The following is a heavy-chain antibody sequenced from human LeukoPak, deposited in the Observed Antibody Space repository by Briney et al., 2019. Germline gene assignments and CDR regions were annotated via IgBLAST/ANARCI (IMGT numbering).Heavy chain of an antibody. CDR2: IYYSGST. CDR1: GGSISSYY. V-gene: IGHV4-59*01. J-gene: IGHJ5*02. Sequence: SGTLSLTCTVSGGSISSYYWSWIRQPPGKGLEWIGYIYYSGSTNYNPSLKSRVTISVDTSKNQFSLKLSSVTAADTAVYYCAQGGLLWFGESQAGWFDPWGQGTLVTVSS. D-gene: IGHD3-10*01. CDR3: AQGGLLWFGESQAGWFDP.